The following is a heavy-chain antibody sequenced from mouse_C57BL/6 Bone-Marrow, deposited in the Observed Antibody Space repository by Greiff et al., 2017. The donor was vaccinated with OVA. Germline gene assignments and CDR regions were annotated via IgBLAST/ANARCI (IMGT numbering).Heavy chain of an antibody. CDR1: GYTFTSYW. J-gene: IGHJ4*01. Sequence: VQLQQPGAELVKPGASVKMSCKASGYTFTSYWITWVKQRPGQGLEWIGDIYPGSGSTNYNEKFKSKATLTVDTSSSTAYMQLSSLTSEDSAVYYCARTPYYDGSSYYAMDYWGQGTSVTVSS. CDR2: IYPGSGST. D-gene: IGHD1-1*01. CDR3: ARTPYYDGSSYYAMDY. V-gene: IGHV1-55*01.